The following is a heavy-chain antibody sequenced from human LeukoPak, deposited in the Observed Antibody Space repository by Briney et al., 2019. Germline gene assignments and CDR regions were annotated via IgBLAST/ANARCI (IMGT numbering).Heavy chain of an antibody. CDR1: GFTFSSYD. Sequence: SGGSLRLSCAASGFTFSSYDMHWVRQAPGKGLEWVAGISYDGSNKYNTDSVKGRFTISRDNSKNTLYLQMNSLRAEDTALYYCAKEAYSYGYFDSWGLGTLVTVSS. CDR2: ISYDGSNK. J-gene: IGHJ4*02. D-gene: IGHD5-18*01. CDR3: AKEAYSYGYFDS. V-gene: IGHV3-30*18.